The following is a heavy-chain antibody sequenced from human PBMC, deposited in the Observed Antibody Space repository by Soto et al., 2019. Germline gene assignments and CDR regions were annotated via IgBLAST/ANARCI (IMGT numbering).Heavy chain of an antibody. CDR3: TSRGGGFWSGYTIDV. CDR2: IKSKAFGGTS. CDR1: GFTFPVYP. D-gene: IGHD3-3*01. Sequence: PGGSLRLCCTTAGFTFPVYPISGFRQAPGKGLGWVGFIKSKAFGGTSECAPSVKGRFTISRDDSRNIAYLQMDSLKPEDTAVYYCTSRGGGFWSGYTIDVWGQGTTVTVSS. J-gene: IGHJ6*02. V-gene: IGHV3-49*03.